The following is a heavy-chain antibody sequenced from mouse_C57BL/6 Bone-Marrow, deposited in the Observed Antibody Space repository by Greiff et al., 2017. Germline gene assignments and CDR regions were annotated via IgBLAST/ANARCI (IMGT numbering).Heavy chain of an antibody. V-gene: IGHV5-4*01. CDR2: ISDGGSYT. CDR3: ARDGNFDN. J-gene: IGHJ2*01. CDR1: GFTFSSYA. Sequence: EVQLVESGGGLVKPGGSLKLSCAASGFTFSSYAMSWVRQTPEKRLEWVATISDGGSYTYYPDNVKGRFTISRDNAKNNLYLQMSHLKSEDTGMNYCARDGNFDNRRQGTTLTVSS.